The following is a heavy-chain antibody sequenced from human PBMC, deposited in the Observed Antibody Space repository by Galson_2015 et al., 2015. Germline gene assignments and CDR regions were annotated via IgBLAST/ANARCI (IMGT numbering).Heavy chain of an antibody. D-gene: IGHD1-26*01. V-gene: IGHV3-7*01. CDR3: ARVYPPVYIKWELRGPGMDV. J-gene: IGHJ6*02. CDR1: GFTFSSYW. CDR2: IKQDGSEK. Sequence: SLRLSCAASGFTFSSYWMSWVRQAPGKGLEWVANIKQDGSEKYYVDSVKGRFTISRDNAKNSLYLQMNSLRAEDTAVYYCARVYPPVYIKWELRGPGMDVWGQGTTVTVSS.